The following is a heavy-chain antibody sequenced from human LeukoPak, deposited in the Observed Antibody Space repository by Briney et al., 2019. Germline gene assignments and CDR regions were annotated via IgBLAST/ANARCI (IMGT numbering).Heavy chain of an antibody. CDR2: ISWNSGSI. CDR1: GFTFDDYA. CDR3: AKGDCSSTSCPVDY. V-gene: IGHV3-9*01. D-gene: IGHD2-2*01. J-gene: IGHJ4*02. Sequence: TGGSLRLSCAASGFTFDDYAMHWVRQAPGKGLEWVSGISWNSGSIGYADSVKGRFTISRDNAKNSLYLQMNSLRAEDTALYYCAKGDCSSTSCPVDYWGQGTLVTVSS.